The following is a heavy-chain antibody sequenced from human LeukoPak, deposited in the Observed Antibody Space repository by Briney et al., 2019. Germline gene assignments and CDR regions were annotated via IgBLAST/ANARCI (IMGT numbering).Heavy chain of an antibody. V-gene: IGHV3-7*01. J-gene: IGHJ4*02. CDR1: GFTFSNYW. Sequence: GGSLRLSCAASGFTFSNYWMTWVRQAPGKGLEWVANIKQDGSEKYYVDSVKGRVTISRDNAKNSLFLQMNSLRAEDTAVYYCARDRYSSYWGQGTLVTVSS. CDR3: ARDRYSSY. CDR2: IKQDGSEK. D-gene: IGHD6-19*01.